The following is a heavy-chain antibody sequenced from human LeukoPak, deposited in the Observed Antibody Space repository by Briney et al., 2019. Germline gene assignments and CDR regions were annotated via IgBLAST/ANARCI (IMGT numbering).Heavy chain of an antibody. CDR3: AKIPSRVVVTTTP. Sequence: GGSLRLSCAASGLTVSSNCMSWVRQAPGKGLEWVSFIYSGGNTYYADSVKGRFTISRDNPKNTLYLQMNSLRAEDTAIYYCAKIPSRVVVTTTPWGQGTLVTVSS. D-gene: IGHD2-21*02. CDR2: IYSGGNT. V-gene: IGHV3-53*01. J-gene: IGHJ5*02. CDR1: GLTVSSNC.